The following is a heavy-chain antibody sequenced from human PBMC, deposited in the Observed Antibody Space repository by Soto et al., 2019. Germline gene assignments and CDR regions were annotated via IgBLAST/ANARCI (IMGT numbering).Heavy chain of an antibody. CDR3: ATDRSWTYDY. V-gene: IGHV3-72*01. Sequence: EVQLVQSGGGLVQPGGSLRLSCVASGVTSQDYFMDWVRQAPGKGLEWVGRVRNKARSYTTDYAASVKGRFTISRDDSKNSVFLQMNSLRPEDTAVYYCATDRSWTYDYWGQGTLVHVSS. D-gene: IGHD3-10*01. CDR1: GVTSQDYF. CDR2: VRNKARSYTT. J-gene: IGHJ4*02.